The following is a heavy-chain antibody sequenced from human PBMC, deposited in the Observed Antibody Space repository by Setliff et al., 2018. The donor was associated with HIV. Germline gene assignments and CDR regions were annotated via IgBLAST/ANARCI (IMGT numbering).Heavy chain of an antibody. CDR3: ARGRNYDSSGYGDYYYYMDV. CDR1: GYTFSDYG. Sequence: SVKVSCKTSGYTFSDYGITWVRQAPGQGLEWMGGIIPIFGTTHYAQKFQGRVTVTADESTSTAYMQLSSLRSDDTAVYYCARGRNYDSSGYGDYYYYMDVWGKGTTVTVSS. CDR2: IIPIFGTT. D-gene: IGHD3-22*01. J-gene: IGHJ6*03. V-gene: IGHV1-69*13.